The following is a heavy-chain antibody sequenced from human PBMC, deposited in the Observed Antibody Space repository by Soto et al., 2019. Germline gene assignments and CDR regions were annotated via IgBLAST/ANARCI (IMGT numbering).Heavy chain of an antibody. CDR3: AKSGSSSWTTSDY. CDR1: GFTFSVYG. J-gene: IGHJ4*02. V-gene: IGHV3-30*18. Sequence: GGSLRLSCAASGFTFSVYGIHWVRQAPGKGLEWVAVISYHGSNSYYADSVKGRFTISRDNSKNTLYLQMNSLRAEDTAVYYCAKSGSSSWTTSDYWGQGTLVTVSS. CDR2: ISYHGSNS. D-gene: IGHD6-13*01.